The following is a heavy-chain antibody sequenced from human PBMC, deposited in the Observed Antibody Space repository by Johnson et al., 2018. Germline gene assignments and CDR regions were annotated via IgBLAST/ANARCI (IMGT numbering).Heavy chain of an antibody. CDR2: IYYTGST. CDR1: GGFVTGGSYD. D-gene: IGHD3-10*01. Sequence: VQLLESGPGLVKPSETLSLTCSVSGGFVTGGSYDWSWIRQPPGKGLEWLGYIYYTGSTSYNPSLKSRVTISLDTSKNQFSLKLSSVTAADTAVYYCARDQGYFGSGSYFFFDYWGKGTLVTVSS. CDR3: ARDQGYFGSGSYFFFDY. J-gene: IGHJ4*02. V-gene: IGHV4-61*01.